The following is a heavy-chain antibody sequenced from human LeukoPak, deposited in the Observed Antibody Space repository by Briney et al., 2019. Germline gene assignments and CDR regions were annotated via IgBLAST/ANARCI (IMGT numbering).Heavy chain of an antibody. J-gene: IGHJ4*02. D-gene: IGHD3-22*01. Sequence: SESLSLTCTGSGGSISSSSYHWGWIRQPPGKGLEWIGSIYYSGSTYYNPSLKSRVTISVDTSKNQFSLKLSSATAADTAVYYCARAMSGSSGSPLDYWGQGPLVTVSS. CDR2: IYYSGST. CDR3: ARAMSGSSGSPLDY. V-gene: IGHV4-39*01. CDR1: GGSISSSSYH.